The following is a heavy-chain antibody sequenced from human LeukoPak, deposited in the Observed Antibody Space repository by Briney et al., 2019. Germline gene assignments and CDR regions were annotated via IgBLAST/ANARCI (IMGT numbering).Heavy chain of an antibody. CDR2: ISSSGSTI. D-gene: IGHD2-2*02. CDR1: GFTFSDYY. V-gene: IGHV3-11*01. CDR3: ARVCSSTSCYSIYYYYGMDV. Sequence: PGGSLRLSCAASGFTFSDYYMSWIRQAPGKGLEWGSYISSSGSTIYYADSVKGRFTISRDNAKNSLYLQMNSLRAEDTAVYYCARVCSSTSCYSIYYYYGMDVWGQGTTVTVSS. J-gene: IGHJ6*02.